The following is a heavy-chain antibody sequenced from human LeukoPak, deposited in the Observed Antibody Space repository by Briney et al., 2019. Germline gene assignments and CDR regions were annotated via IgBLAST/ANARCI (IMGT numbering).Heavy chain of an antibody. V-gene: IGHV3-73*01. CDR3: TRPPLDYYDSSGSYWYFDL. J-gene: IGHJ2*01. Sequence: GGSLRLSCAASGFTFSGSAMHWVRQASGKGLDWVGRIRSKANSYATAYAASVKGRFTISRDDSKNTAYLQMNSLKTEDTAVYYCTRPPLDYYDSSGSYWYFDLWGRGTLVTVSS. D-gene: IGHD3-22*01. CDR1: GFTFSGSA. CDR2: IRSKANSYAT.